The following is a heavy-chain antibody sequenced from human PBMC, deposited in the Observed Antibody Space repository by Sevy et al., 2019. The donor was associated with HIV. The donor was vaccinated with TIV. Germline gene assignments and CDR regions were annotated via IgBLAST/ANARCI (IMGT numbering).Heavy chain of an antibody. Sequence: GGSLRLSCAASGFTFSSYAMSWVRQAPGKGLEWVSAISGSGGSTYYADSVKGRFTISRDNSKNTLYLQMNSLRAEDRDVSYCAKEGLYYYDSSGYYDDGKIDYWGQGTLVTVSS. V-gene: IGHV3-23*01. CDR1: GFTFSSYA. J-gene: IGHJ4*02. CDR3: AKEGLYYYDSSGYYDDGKIDY. D-gene: IGHD3-22*01. CDR2: ISGSGGST.